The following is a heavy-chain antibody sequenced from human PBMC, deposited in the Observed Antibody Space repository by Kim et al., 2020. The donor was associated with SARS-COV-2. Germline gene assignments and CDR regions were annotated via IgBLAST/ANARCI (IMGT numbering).Heavy chain of an antibody. J-gene: IGHJ4*02. CDR2: GNGNT. CDR3: RGGFYFDY. V-gene: IGHV1-3*01. Sequence: GNGNTIYSQKFQGRVTFTTDPSASTAYMELSFLRSEDSAVYYCRGGFYFDYWGQGTLVTVSS. D-gene: IGHD3-16*01.